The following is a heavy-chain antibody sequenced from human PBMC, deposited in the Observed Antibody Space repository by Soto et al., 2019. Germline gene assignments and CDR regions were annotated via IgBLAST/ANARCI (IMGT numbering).Heavy chain of an antibody. CDR2: IYYSGST. V-gene: IGHV4-59*13. D-gene: IGHD6-19*01. CDR1: GGSISGNY. Sequence: QVLLQESGPGLVKPSETLSLTCTVSGGSISGNYWSWIRQSPGKGLEWIGFIYYSGSTNYTPSLKSRVTISVDTSKNQFSLNLSSGTAADAAVYYCARGQWLVYYWGQGTLVTVSS. CDR3: ARGQWLVYY. J-gene: IGHJ4*02.